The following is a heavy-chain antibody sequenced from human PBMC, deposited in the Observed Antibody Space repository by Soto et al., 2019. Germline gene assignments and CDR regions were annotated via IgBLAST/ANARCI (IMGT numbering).Heavy chain of an antibody. CDR3: ARDRIVTKPPAPYYLYYGVDV. Sequence: SETLSLTCGVSNFSISSAYYRAWIRQPPGKGLEWIASVYHTGNTYFNPSLKSRVTISVDTSKNQFSLRLRSVTAADTAIYYCARDRIVTKPPAPYYLYYGVDVWGQGTTVTVSS. CDR1: NFSISSAYY. J-gene: IGHJ6*02. D-gene: IGHD3-22*01. CDR2: VYHTGNT. V-gene: IGHV4-38-2*02.